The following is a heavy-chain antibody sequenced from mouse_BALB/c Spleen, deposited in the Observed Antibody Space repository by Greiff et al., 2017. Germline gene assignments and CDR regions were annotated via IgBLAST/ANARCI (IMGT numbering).Heavy chain of an antibody. CDR1: GYSFTSYY. J-gene: IGHJ4*01. CDR2: IFPGSGNT. D-gene: IGHD2-3*01. V-gene: IGHV1-66*01. Sequence: VQLQQSGPELVKPGASVKISCKASGYSFTSYYIHWVKQRPGQGLEWIGWIFPGSGNTKYNEKFKGKATLTADTSSSTAYMQLSSLTSEDSAVYFCARGDGYYGYAMDYWGQGTSVTVSS. CDR3: ARGDGYYGYAMDY.